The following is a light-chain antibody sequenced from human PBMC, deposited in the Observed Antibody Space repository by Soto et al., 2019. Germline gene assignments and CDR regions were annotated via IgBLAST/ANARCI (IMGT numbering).Light chain of an antibody. J-gene: IGLJ1*01. V-gene: IGLV2-14*01. CDR3: TSSTSGSLYV. CDR1: SSDVGGYNY. CDR2: NVS. Sequence: QSVLTQAASVSGSPGQSITISCTGTSSDVGGYNYVSWYQQFPGKVPKLLIYNVSNRPSGVSNRFSGSKSGNTASLTISGLQAEDEADYFCTSSTSGSLYVFGTGTKVTLL.